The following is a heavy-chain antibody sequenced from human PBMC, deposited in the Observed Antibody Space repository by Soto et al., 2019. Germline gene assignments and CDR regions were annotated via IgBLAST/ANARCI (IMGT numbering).Heavy chain of an antibody. D-gene: IGHD6-13*01. V-gene: IGHV4-39*01. J-gene: IGHJ4*02. CDR1: GATINRGSYY. CDR2: IYYSGNA. Sequence: QLKLQESGPGLVKPPETLSLTCRVSGATINRGSYYWGWVRQPPGKGLEWIGSIYYSGNAYYRPSLKNRVTISVDTSKNQFSLKVNSVTSADTAVYYCVIASTLDYWGQGILVTVSS. CDR3: VIASTLDY.